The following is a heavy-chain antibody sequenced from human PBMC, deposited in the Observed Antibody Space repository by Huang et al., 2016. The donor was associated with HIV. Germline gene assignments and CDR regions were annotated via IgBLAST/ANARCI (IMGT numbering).Heavy chain of an antibody. CDR2: MHQSGYT. J-gene: IGHJ3*02. Sequence: QVHLQESGPGLVKPSETLSLICTVSGVSTRTYFWSWIRQPAGKGPECIARMHQSGYTKSNPSLWSRFTMSLDTSKNQLSLRLTSVTAADTAVYYCAREDRNAFDIWGQGIMVIVSS. CDR1: GVSTRTYF. CDR3: AREDRNAFDI. V-gene: IGHV4-4*07.